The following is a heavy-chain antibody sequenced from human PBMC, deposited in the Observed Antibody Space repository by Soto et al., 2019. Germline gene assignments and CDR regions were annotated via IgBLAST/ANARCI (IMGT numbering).Heavy chain of an antibody. Sequence: PETLSLTCSVSGGSISGSYWSWIRQSPGKGLEWLGYVYYTGSTNYSPSLRSRVSISVDTSKNEFSLRLSSVTAADTAVYFCARSVAVPGAHIDYWGQGTQVTVSS. CDR1: GGSISGSY. D-gene: IGHD6-19*01. CDR3: ARSVAVPGAHIDY. V-gene: IGHV4-59*01. CDR2: VYYTGST. J-gene: IGHJ4*02.